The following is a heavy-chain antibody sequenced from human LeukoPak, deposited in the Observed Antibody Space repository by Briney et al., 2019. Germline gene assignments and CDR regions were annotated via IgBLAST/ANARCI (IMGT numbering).Heavy chain of an antibody. Sequence: ASVRVSCKASGYTFTGYYIHWVRHAPGLGLEWMGWINPNSGGTDYAQKFQGRVTMTRDTSISTAYMELSRLRSDDTAVYYCARVGLWFGESLFDYWGQGTLVTVSS. CDR1: GYTFTGYY. CDR3: ARVGLWFGESLFDY. J-gene: IGHJ4*02. D-gene: IGHD3-10*01. V-gene: IGHV1-2*02. CDR2: INPNSGGT.